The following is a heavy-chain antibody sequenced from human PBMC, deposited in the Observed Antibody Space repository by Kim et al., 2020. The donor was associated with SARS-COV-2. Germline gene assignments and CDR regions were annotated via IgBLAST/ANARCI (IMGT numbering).Heavy chain of an antibody. CDR3: AENFDYYGSGFPIDY. Sequence: DSVEGRFSNSRGDSENTLYLQMNSLRAEDTAVYYCAENFDYYGSGFPIDYWGQGTLVTVSS. D-gene: IGHD3-10*01. V-gene: IGHV3-30*02. J-gene: IGHJ4*02.